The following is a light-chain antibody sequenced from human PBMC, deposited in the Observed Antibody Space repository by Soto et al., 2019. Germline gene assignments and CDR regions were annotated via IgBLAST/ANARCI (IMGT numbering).Light chain of an antibody. V-gene: IGKV3-15*01. Sequence: ERVLTQSPATLSVSPCERSTLSCRASQSVSSNFAWYQQKPGQAPRLLIYGASTRATGIPARFSGSGSGTEFTLTISSLQSEDFAIYYCQQYKNWPTFGGGTKVDIK. CDR3: QQYKNWPT. J-gene: IGKJ4*01. CDR2: GAS. CDR1: QSVSSN.